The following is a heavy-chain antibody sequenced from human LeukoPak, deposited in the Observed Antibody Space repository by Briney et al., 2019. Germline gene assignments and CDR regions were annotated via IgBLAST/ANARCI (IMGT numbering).Heavy chain of an antibody. CDR1: GFTFSSYS. CDR2: ISSSSSTI. Sequence: PGGSLRLSCAASGFTFSSYSMKWVRQAPGKGLEWVSYISSSSSTIYYADSVKGRFTISRDNAKNSLYLQMNSLRAEDTAVYYCARDLAVDYWGQGTLVTVSS. J-gene: IGHJ4*02. CDR3: ARDLAVDY. V-gene: IGHV3-48*01.